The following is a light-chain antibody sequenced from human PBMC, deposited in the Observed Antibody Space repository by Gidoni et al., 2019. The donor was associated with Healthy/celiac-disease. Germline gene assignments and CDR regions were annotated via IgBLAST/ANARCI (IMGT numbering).Light chain of an antibody. CDR1: SSNIGSNY. CDR2: RKN. CDR3: AAWDDSLSGPWV. Sequence: QSVLTQPPSASGTPGPRVTISCSGSSSNIGSNYVYWYQQLPGTAPKLPIYRKNQRPSGVPGRFSGSKAGTPASLAISGLRSEDEADYYCAAWDDSLSGPWVFGGGTKLTVL. V-gene: IGLV1-47*01. J-gene: IGLJ3*02.